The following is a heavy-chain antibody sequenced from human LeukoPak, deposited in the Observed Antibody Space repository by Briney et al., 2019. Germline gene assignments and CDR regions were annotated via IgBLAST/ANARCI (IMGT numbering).Heavy chain of an antibody. CDR3: ARVLAAAHQTTNYYFDY. Sequence: ASVKVSCKASGGTFSSYAISWVRQAPGQGLEWMGGIIPIFGTANYAQKFQGRVTMTTDTSTSTAYMELRSLRSDDTAVYYCARVLAAAHQTTNYYFDYWGQGTLVTVSS. J-gene: IGHJ4*02. V-gene: IGHV1-69*05. CDR1: GGTFSSYA. D-gene: IGHD6-13*01. CDR2: IIPIFGTA.